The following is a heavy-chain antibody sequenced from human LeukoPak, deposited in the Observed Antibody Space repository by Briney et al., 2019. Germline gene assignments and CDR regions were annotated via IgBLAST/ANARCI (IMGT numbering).Heavy chain of an antibody. V-gene: IGHV1-24*01. CDR2: FDPEDGET. CDR3: ATLLGETHFFDY. J-gene: IGHJ4*02. D-gene: IGHD1-26*01. Sequence: ASVKVSCKVSGYTLTELSMHWVRQAPGKGLEWMGGFDPEDGETIYAQKFQGRVTMTEDTSTDTAYMELSSLRSEDTAVYYCATLLGETHFFDYWGQGTLVTVSS. CDR1: GYTLTELS.